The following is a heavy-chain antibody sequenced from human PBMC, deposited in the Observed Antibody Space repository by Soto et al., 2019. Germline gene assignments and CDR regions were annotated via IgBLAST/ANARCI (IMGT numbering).Heavy chain of an antibody. Sequence: QVQLVQSGAEVKKPGSSVKVSCKASGGTFSSYAISWVRQAPGQGLEWMGGIIPIFGTANYAQKFQGRVTITADESTRTAYMGLSSLRSEDTAVYYCARERGIRSSWPPAFDYWGQGTLVTVSS. CDR1: GGTFSSYA. CDR2: IIPIFGTA. CDR3: ARERGIRSSWPPAFDY. V-gene: IGHV1-69*12. J-gene: IGHJ4*02. D-gene: IGHD6-13*01.